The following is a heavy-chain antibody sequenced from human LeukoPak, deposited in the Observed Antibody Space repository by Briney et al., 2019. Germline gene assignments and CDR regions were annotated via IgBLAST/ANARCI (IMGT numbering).Heavy chain of an antibody. Sequence: SETLSLTCTVSGGSISSSSYSWGWIRQPPGKGLEWIGSIYYSGSTYYNPSLKSRVTISVDTSKNQFSLKLSSVTAADTAVYYCARQGFYDYVWGSYRYCFDYWGQGTLVTVSS. D-gene: IGHD3-16*02. J-gene: IGHJ4*02. CDR1: GGSISSSSYS. V-gene: IGHV4-39*01. CDR2: IYYSGST. CDR3: ARQGFYDYVWGSYRYCFDY.